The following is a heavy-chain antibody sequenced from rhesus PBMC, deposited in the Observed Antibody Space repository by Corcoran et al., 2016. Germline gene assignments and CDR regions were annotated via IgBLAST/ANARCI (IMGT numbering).Heavy chain of an antibody. D-gene: IGHD6-25*01. CDR2: ISPYNGKK. J-gene: IGHJ2*01. Sequence: QVQLVQSGAEIKQPGASVTLYCRASGYTFTRYNTHWGSQGPGQGLEWIGLISPYNGKKGYAQNFQGRVTITTDTSTSTGYMELSSLRSEDTAVYYCTRGGNSGSWDWYFDLWGPGTPITISS. V-gene: IGHV1-1*01. CDR1: GYTFTRYN. CDR3: TRGGNSGSWDWYFDL.